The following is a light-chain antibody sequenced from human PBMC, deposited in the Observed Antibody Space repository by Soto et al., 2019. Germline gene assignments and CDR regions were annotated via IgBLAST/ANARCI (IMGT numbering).Light chain of an antibody. CDR3: QQYNIWPPLT. CDR2: GAS. Sequence: EIVMTQSPATLSVSPGERATLSCRASQSVSSNLAWYQQKPGQAPRLLIYGASTRVAGFPARFSGSGSGTEFTLTISSLQSEDFAVYYCQQYNIWPPLTFGGGTKVEIK. J-gene: IGKJ4*01. CDR1: QSVSSN. V-gene: IGKV3-15*01.